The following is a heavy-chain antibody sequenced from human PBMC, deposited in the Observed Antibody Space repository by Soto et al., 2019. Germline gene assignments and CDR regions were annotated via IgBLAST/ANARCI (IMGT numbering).Heavy chain of an antibody. V-gene: IGHV4-59*01. D-gene: IGHD3-9*01. CDR1: GGSISSYY. CDR3: ARDGGGTFDWLSNNYYYYGMDV. CDR2: IYYSGST. J-gene: IGHJ6*02. Sequence: PSETLSLTCTVSGGSISSYYWSWIRQPPGKGLEWIGYIYYSGSTNYNPSLKSRVTISVDTSKNQFSLKLSSVTAADTAVYYCARDGGGTFDWLSNNYYYYGMDVWGQGTTVTVSS.